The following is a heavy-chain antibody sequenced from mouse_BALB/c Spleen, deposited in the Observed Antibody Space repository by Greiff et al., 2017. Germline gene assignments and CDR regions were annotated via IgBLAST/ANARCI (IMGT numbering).Heavy chain of an antibody. D-gene: IGHD3-3*01. Sequence: QVQLKESGAELARPGASVKLSCKASGYTFTSYWMQWVKQRPGQGLEWIGAIYPGDGDTRYTQKFKGKATLTADKSSSTAYMQLSSLASEDSAVYYCANGGRGGYFDYWGQGTTLTVSS. CDR2: IYPGDGDT. J-gene: IGHJ2*01. CDR3: ANGGRGGYFDY. CDR1: GYTFTSYW. V-gene: IGHV1-87*01.